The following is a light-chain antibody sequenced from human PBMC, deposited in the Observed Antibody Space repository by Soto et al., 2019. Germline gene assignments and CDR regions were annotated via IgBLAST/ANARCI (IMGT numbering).Light chain of an antibody. Sequence: IQLTQSPSSLSASVGERVTITCRASQGISSFLAWYQQKPGKAPNLLIYGASTFQTGVPSRFSGSGSGTDFTLTIGSLQTEDFATYYCQQLNSFPIPFGPGNKVDIK. CDR2: GAS. V-gene: IGKV1-9*01. CDR3: QQLNSFPIP. CDR1: QGISSF. J-gene: IGKJ3*01.